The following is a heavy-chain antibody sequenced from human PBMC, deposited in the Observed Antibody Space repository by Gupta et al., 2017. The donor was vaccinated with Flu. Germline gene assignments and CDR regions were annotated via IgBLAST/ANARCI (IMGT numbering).Heavy chain of an antibody. CDR2: IYFSGST. V-gene: IGHV4-39*01. CDR1: GDSITNVIYY. Sequence: QLQLQESGPGLVKLSETLSLTCTVSGDSITNVIYYWGWIRQPPGKGLEWIGTIYFSGSTYYNPSLKSRVTISVDTSKNQFSLKLNSVTAADTAVYSCATLILGYRADYWGQGTLVTVSS. CDR3: ATLILGYRADY. J-gene: IGHJ4*02. D-gene: IGHD5-12*01.